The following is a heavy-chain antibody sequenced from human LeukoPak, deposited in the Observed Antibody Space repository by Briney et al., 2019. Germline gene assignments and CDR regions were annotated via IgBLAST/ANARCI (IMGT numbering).Heavy chain of an antibody. J-gene: IGHJ6*03. D-gene: IGHD2/OR15-2a*01. CDR1: GFTFSSYE. V-gene: IGHV3-48*03. CDR2: ISSSGSTI. CDR3: AASIPFSNNYYNYYYMDV. Sequence: PGGSLRLSCAASGFTFSSYEMNWVRHAPGKGLEWVSYISSSGSTIYYADSVKGRFTISRDNAKNSLYLQMNSLRAEDTAVYYCAASIPFSNNYYNYYYMDVWGKGTTVTVSS.